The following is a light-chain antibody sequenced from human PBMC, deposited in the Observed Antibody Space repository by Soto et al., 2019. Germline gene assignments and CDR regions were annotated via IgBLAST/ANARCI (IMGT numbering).Light chain of an antibody. CDR1: QSVSSN. CDR3: QQYGSSGT. CDR2: GAS. V-gene: IGKV3-20*01. J-gene: IGKJ1*01. Sequence: EIFMAQSPATPSVSHWERATLPLRASQSVSSNLAWYQQKPGQAPRLLIYGASNRATGIPDRFSGSGSGTDFTLTISRLEPEDFAVYYCQQYGSSGTFGQGTKVDIK.